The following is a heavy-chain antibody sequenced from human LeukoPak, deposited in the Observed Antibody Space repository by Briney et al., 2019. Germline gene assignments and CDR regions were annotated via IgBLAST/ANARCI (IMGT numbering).Heavy chain of an antibody. D-gene: IGHD2-15*01. J-gene: IGHJ5*02. CDR2: INPNSGGT. V-gene: IGHV1-2*02. CDR3: ARVAVVAATRFIWFDP. Sequence: ASVKVSCKASGYTFTGYYMHWVRQAPGQGLEWMGWINPNSGGTNYAQKFQGRATMTRDTSISTAYMELSRLRSDDTAVYYCARVAVVAATRFIWFDPWGQGTLVTVSS. CDR1: GYTFTGYY.